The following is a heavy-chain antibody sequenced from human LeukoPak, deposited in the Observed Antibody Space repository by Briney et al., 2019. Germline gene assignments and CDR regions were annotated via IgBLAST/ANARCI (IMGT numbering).Heavy chain of an antibody. J-gene: IGHJ4*02. CDR3: AREEVPAASLDY. CDR1: GFTFSSYG. V-gene: IGHV3-30*03. D-gene: IGHD2-2*01. CDR2: ISYDGSNK. Sequence: GGSLRLSCAASGFTFSSYGMHWVRQAPGKGLEWVAVISYDGSNKYYADSVKGRFTISRDNSKNTLYLQMNSLRAEDTAVYYCAREEVPAASLDYWGQGTLVTVSS.